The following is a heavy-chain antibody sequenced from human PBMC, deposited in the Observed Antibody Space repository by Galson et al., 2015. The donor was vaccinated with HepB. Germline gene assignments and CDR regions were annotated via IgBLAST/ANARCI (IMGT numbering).Heavy chain of an antibody. CDR3: ATENVYYDSSGYPGARDY. CDR1: GLTLSSYA. J-gene: IGHJ4*02. Sequence: TLRLSGAASGLTLSSYAMHWVRQAPGKGLEGVAAMSYDGSNKYYADSVKGRFTISRDNSKNPLYLQMNSLRAEDTAVYFCATENVYYDSSGYPGARDYWGQGTLVTVSS. CDR2: MSYDGSNK. V-gene: IGHV3-30*04. D-gene: IGHD3-22*01.